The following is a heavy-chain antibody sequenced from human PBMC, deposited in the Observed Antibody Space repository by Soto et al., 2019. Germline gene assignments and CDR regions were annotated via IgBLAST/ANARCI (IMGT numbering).Heavy chain of an antibody. Sequence: PGGSLRLSCAASGFAFSGSPIHWVRQASGKGLEWVGRIKSKSNDYATAYVASVKGRFTVSRDDSKNMAYLQMNSLKTEDTAVYYCTRHVILGPTDYFDSWGLGTLVTVSS. CDR2: IKSKSNDYAT. D-gene: IGHD1-26*01. J-gene: IGHJ4*02. CDR3: TRHVILGPTDYFDS. CDR1: GFAFSGSP. V-gene: IGHV3-73*01.